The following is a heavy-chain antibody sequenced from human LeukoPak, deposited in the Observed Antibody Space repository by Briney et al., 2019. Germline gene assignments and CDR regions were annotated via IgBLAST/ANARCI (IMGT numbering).Heavy chain of an antibody. D-gene: IGHD3-3*01. CDR2: ISGSGGST. Sequence: PGGSLRLSCAASGFTFSSYAMSWVRQAPGKGLEWVSAISGSGGSTYYADSVKGRFTISRDNSKNTLYLQMSSLRAEDTAVYYCAKAGGTIFGVVTRGMFYFDYWGQGTLVTVSS. CDR1: GFTFSSYA. V-gene: IGHV3-23*01. J-gene: IGHJ4*02. CDR3: AKAGGTIFGVVTRGMFYFDY.